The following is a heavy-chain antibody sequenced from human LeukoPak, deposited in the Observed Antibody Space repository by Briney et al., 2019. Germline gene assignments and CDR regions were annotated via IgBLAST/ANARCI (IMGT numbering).Heavy chain of an antibody. CDR2: ISAYNGNT. D-gene: IGHD2-2*01. CDR1: GYTFTSYG. V-gene: IGHV1-18*01. J-gene: IGHJ6*03. Sequence: ASVKVSCKASGYTFTSYGISWVRQAPGQGLGWTGWISAYNGNTNYAQKLQGRVTMTTDTSTSTAYMELRSLRSDDTAVYYCARDRGDIVVVPAAFAMENYYYNMDVWGKGTTVTVSS. CDR3: ARDRGDIVVVPAAFAMENYYYNMDV.